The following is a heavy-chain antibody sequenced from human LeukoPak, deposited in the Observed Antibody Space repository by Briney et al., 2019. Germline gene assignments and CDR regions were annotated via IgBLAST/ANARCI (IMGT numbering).Heavy chain of an antibody. J-gene: IGHJ4*02. V-gene: IGHV3-48*01. Sequence: GGSLRLSCAASGFTFSSYSMNWVRQAPGKGLEWVSYISSSSTIYYADSVKGRFTISRDNAKNSLYLQMNSLRAEDTAVYYCARGRDCSSTSCYGDFDYWGQGTLVTVSS. D-gene: IGHD2-2*01. CDR2: ISSSSTI. CDR3: ARGRDCSSTSCYGDFDY. CDR1: GFTFSSYS.